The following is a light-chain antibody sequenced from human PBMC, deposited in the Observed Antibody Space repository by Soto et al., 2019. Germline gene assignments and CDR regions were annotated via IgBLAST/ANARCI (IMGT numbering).Light chain of an antibody. J-gene: IGLJ1*01. Sequence: QSALTQPPSVSGSPGQSVTISCTGTSSDVGGYDYVSWYQQRPGKAPKLLIYDVTKRPSGVPDQFSGSKSGNTASLTISGLQAEDEADFYCCSYGGSFPYVFGTGTKVTVL. V-gene: IGLV2-11*01. CDR1: SSDVGGYDY. CDR3: CSYGGSFPYV. CDR2: DVT.